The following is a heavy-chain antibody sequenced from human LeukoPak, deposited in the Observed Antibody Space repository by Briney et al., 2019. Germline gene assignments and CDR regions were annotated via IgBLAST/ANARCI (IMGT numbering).Heavy chain of an antibody. J-gene: IGHJ4*02. D-gene: IGHD5-18*01. CDR2: IYYSGST. Sequence: SETLSPTCTVSGGSITSSSYYWGWIRQPPGKGLEWIGSIYYSGSTYYNPSLKSRVTISVDTSKNQFSLKLSSVTAADTAVYYCARHTWIPLWQRYFDYWGQGTLVNVSS. CDR1: GGSITSSSYY. CDR3: ARHTWIPLWQRYFDY. V-gene: IGHV4-39*01.